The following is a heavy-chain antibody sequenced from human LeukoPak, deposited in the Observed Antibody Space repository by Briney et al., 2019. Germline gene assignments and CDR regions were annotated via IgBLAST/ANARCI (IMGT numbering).Heavy chain of an antibody. CDR3: ARRRDAPITMVRGVIIRAWFDP. Sequence: SETLSLTCTVSGASISSNSYYWGWIRQPPGKGLKWIGSIYYSGSTYYNPSPKSRVTISVDTSKNQFSLKLSSVTAADTAVYYCARRRDAPITMVRGVIIRAWFDPWGQGTLVTVSS. V-gene: IGHV4-39*07. CDR2: IYYSGST. D-gene: IGHD3-10*01. J-gene: IGHJ5*02. CDR1: GASISSNSYY.